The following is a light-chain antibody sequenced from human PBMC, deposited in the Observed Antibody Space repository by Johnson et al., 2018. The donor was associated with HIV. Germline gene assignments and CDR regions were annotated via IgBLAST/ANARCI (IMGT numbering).Light chain of an antibody. Sequence: QPVLTQPPSVSAAPGQKVTISCSGSNSNIGDNYVSWYQQVPGTAPKLLIYDNSKRPSGIPDRFSATKSGTSATLGITGLQTGDEADYYCGTWDSSLSGYVFGTGTKVTVL. J-gene: IGLJ1*01. CDR2: DNS. CDR3: GTWDSSLSGYV. CDR1: NSNIGDNY. V-gene: IGLV1-51*01.